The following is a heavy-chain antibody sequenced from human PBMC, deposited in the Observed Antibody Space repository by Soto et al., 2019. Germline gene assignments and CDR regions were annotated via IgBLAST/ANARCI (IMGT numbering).Heavy chain of an antibody. CDR1: GGSISSYY. CDR3: ARGGTLVPYNWFDP. D-gene: IGHD2-8*02. Sequence: QVQLQESGPGLVKPSETLSLTCTVSGGSISSYYWSWIRQPPGKGLEWIGYIYYSGSTNYNPSLKRRVTXXVXTXXTQVALKLSSVTAADTAVYYCARGGTLVPYNWFDPWGQGTLVTVSS. J-gene: IGHJ5*02. V-gene: IGHV4-59*01. CDR2: IYYSGST.